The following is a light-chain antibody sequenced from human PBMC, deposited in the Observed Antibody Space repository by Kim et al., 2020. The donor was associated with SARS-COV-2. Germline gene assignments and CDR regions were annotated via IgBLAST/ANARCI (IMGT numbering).Light chain of an antibody. Sequence: QAGLTQPPSVSKGLRQTATLTCTGNSNIVGNQGAAWLQQHQGHPPKLLSYRNNNRPSGISERFSASRSGNTASLTITGLQPEDEADYYCSALDSSLSARLVFGGGTQLTVL. V-gene: IGLV10-54*02. J-gene: IGLJ3*02. CDR1: SNIVGNQG. CDR3: SALDSSLSARLV. CDR2: RNN.